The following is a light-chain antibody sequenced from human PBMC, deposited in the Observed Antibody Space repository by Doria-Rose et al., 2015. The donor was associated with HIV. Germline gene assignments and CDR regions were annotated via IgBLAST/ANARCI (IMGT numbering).Light chain of an antibody. J-gene: IGKJ1*01. V-gene: IGKV3-20*01. CDR3: HQYGTSWT. CDR2: DAS. Sequence: EIVMTQSPGTLSLSPGERATLSCRASQSFSSTYLAWYQQKPGQAPSLLIYDASTRATCIPDRFSASGSGTDFTLTINRLEPEDFALYYCHQYGTSWTFGQGTKVEI. CDR1: QSFSSTY.